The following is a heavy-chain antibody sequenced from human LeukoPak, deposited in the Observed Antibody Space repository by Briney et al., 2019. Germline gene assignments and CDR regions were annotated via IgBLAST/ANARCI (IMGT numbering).Heavy chain of an antibody. J-gene: IGHJ5*02. V-gene: IGHV4-61*02. D-gene: IGHD1-14*01. Sequence: PSETLSLTCTVSGGSISSGSYYWSWIRQPAGKGLEWIGRIYTSGSTNYNPSLKSRVTTSVDTSKNQFSLKLSSVTAADTAVYYCARGVTTGGSSFWFDPWGQGTLVTVSS. CDR2: IYTSGST. CDR3: ARGVTTGGSSFWFDP. CDR1: GGSISSGSYY.